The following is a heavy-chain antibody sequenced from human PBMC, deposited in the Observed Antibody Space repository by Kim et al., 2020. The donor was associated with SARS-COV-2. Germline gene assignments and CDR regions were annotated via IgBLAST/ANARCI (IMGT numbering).Heavy chain of an antibody. D-gene: IGHD2-8*01. V-gene: IGHV4-59*01. CDR2: MYYSGST. Sequence: SETLSLTCTVSGGSISSYYWSWIRQPPGKGLEWVGYMYYSGSTSYNPSLKSRVTISVDTSRKQIYLKLSSVTAADTAVYYCARAYCTNGVCYTPRVGLDLWGRGTLVTVSS. CDR1: GGSISSYY. CDR3: ARAYCTNGVCYTPRVGLDL. J-gene: IGHJ2*01.